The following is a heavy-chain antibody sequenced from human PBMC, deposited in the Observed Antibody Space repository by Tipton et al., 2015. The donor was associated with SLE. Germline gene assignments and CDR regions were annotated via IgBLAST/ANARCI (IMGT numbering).Heavy chain of an antibody. Sequence: TLSLTCTVSGDSIGTYYWNWIRQSPGKGLEWIGNVYYVGITNYNPSLKGRVTISVATSKNQFSLKLRSVTAADTAVYYCARRGYKSWYFDLWGRGALVTVSS. CDR3: ARRGYKSWYFDL. CDR2: VYYVGIT. CDR1: GDSIGTYY. D-gene: IGHD5-24*01. V-gene: IGHV4-59*01. J-gene: IGHJ2*01.